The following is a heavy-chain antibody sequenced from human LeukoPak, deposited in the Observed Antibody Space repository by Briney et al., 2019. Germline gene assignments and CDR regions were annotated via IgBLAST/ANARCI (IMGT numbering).Heavy chain of an antibody. CDR1: GFTFSDYG. V-gene: IGHV3-30*03. CDR2: ISHDGSNK. CDR3: ARAYCSSTSCYNFADY. J-gene: IGHJ4*02. Sequence: GGSLRLSCAASGFTFSDYGMHWVRQAPGKGLEWVSLISHDGSNKYYGDSVKGRFTISRDNSKNTLYLQMSTLRSDDTAVYYCARAYCSSTSCYNFADYWGQGTLVTVSS. D-gene: IGHD2-2*02.